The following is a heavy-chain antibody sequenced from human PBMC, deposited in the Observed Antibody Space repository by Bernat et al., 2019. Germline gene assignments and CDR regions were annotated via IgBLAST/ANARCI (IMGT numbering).Heavy chain of an antibody. J-gene: IGHJ5*02. V-gene: IGHV3-23*01. Sequence: EVQLLESGGGLVQPGGSLRLSCAASGFTFSSYAMSWVRQAPGKGLEWVSAISGSGGSTYYADSVKGRFTISRDNSKNTLYLQMNSLTSEDTAVYYCARDLLLERGGWFDPWGQGTLVTISS. CDR3: ARDLLLERGGWFDP. CDR1: GFTFSSYA. CDR2: ISGSGGST. D-gene: IGHD1-1*01.